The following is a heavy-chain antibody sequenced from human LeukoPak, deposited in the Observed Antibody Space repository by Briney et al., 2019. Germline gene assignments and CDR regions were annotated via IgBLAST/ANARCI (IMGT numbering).Heavy chain of an antibody. CDR1: GYTFTGYY. V-gene: IGHV1-2*02. D-gene: IGHD3-22*01. J-gene: IGHJ4*02. CDR3: ARFGPNYYDSSGYFDY. CDR2: INPNSGGT. Sequence: ASVKVPCKASGYTFTGYYMHWVRQAPGQGLEWMGWINPNSGGTNYAQKFQGRVTITADKSTSTAYMELSSLRSEDTAVYYCARFGPNYYDSSGYFDYWGQGTLVTVSS.